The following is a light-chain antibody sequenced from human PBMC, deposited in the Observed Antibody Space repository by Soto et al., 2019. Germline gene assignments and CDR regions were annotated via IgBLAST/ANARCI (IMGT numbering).Light chain of an antibody. CDR3: QQYGNSPLT. Sequence: IVWTQYPGTLSLSPGERATLSCRASQSVSSSYLAWYQQRPGQAPRLLIYGASNRATGIPDRFSGSGSGTDFTLTISRLEPEDFAVYFCQQYGNSPLTFGGGTKVDI. V-gene: IGKV3-20*01. J-gene: IGKJ4*01. CDR1: QSVSSSY. CDR2: GAS.